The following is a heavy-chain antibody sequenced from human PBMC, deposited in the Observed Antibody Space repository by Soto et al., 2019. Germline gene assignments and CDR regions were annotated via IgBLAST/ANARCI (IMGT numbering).Heavy chain of an antibody. Sequence: QVRLVQSGVEVKKPGASVKVSCKAYDYSFTNYRIHWVRQAPGQGLEWMGWVDPNTAVTNYGRKFQARVAMTTDTSIDTAYLEMRKLRSDDTAIYFCATVHRSSTSRGSDFDPWGQGTQVIVSS. V-gene: IGHV1-2*02. CDR3: ATVHRSSTSRGSDFDP. CDR2: VDPNTAVT. CDR1: DYSFTNYR. D-gene: IGHD2-2*01. J-gene: IGHJ5*02.